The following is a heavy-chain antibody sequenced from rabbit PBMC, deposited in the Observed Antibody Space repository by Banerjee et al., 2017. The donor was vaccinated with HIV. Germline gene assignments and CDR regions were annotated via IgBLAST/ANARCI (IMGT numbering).Heavy chain of an antibody. CDR3: AREGYVSSSAVHNAFTL. Sequence: QSLEESGGGLVTPGASLTLTCTASGFSFSSNYYMCWVRQAPGKGLEWIACIYAGSSGSTYYASWAKGRFTISKTSSTTVTLQMTSLTAADTATYFCAREGYVSSSAVHNAFTLWGPGTLVTVS. CDR1: GFSFSSNYY. V-gene: IGHV1S40*01. D-gene: IGHD1-1*01. CDR2: IYAGSSGST. J-gene: IGHJ4*01.